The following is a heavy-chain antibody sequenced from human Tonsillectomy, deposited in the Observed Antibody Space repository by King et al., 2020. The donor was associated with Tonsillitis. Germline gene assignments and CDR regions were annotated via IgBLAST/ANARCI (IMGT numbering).Heavy chain of an antibody. CDR2: INHSGST. V-gene: IGHV4-34*01. J-gene: IGHJ4*02. CDR3: ARGLAPVAGRGYYFDY. D-gene: IGHD6-19*01. Sequence: VQQQQWGAGLLKPSETLSLTCAVYGGSFSGYYWSWIRQPPGKGLEWIGEINHSGSTNYNPSLKSRVTISVDTSKNQFSLKRSSVTAADTAVYYCARGLAPVAGRGYYFDYWGQGTLVTVSS. CDR1: GGSFSGYY.